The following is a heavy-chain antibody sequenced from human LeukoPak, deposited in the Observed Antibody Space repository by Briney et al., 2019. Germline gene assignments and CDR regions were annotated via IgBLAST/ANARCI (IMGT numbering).Heavy chain of an antibody. CDR3: ATTDHHVLRFLEWFYYMDV. J-gene: IGHJ6*03. CDR2: ISYDGSNK. V-gene: IGHV3-30-3*01. CDR1: GFTFSSYA. D-gene: IGHD3-3*01. Sequence: GGSLRLSCAASGFTFSSYAMHWVRQAPGKGLEWVAVISYDGSNKYYADSVKGRFTISRDNSKNTLYLQMNSLRAEDTAVYYCATTDHHVLRFLEWFYYMDVWGKGTTVTVSS.